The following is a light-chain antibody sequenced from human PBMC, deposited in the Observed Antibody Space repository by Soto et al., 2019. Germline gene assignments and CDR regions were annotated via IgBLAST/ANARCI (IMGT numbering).Light chain of an antibody. CDR3: QPYGS. CDR1: QSVSSN. J-gene: IGKJ1*01. CDR2: GES. Sequence: EIVMTQSPATLSVSPGERATLSCRASQSVSSNLAWYQQKPGQAPRLVIYGESRRGTGIPDRFSGSGSGTDFTLTISRLEPEDFAVYYCQPYGSFGQGTQVDIK. V-gene: IGKV3-20*01.